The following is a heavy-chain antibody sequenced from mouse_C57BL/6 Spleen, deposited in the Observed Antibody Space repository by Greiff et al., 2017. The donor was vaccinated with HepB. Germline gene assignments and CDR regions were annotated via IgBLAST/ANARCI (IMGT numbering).Heavy chain of an antibody. D-gene: IGHD2-1*01. J-gene: IGHJ2*01. CDR2: IHPSDSDT. Sequence: QVQLQQPGADLVKPGASVKVSCKASGYTFTSYWMHWVKRRPGQGLEWIGRIHPSDSDTNYNQKFKGKATLTVDKSSSTAYMQLSSLTSEDSAVYYCANYGNYVGYFDYWGQGTTLTVSS. CDR3: ANYGNYVGYFDY. V-gene: IGHV1-74*01. CDR1: GYTFTSYW.